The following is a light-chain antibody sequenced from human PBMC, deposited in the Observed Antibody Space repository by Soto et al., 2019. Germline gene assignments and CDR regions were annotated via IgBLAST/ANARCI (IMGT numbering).Light chain of an antibody. CDR1: QSVSSN. J-gene: IGKJ1*01. CDR2: GAS. CDR3: QQYNNWPRT. V-gene: IGKV3-15*01. Sequence: EIVMTQSPATLSVSPGERATLSCRAGQSVSSNLAWYQQKPGQAPRLLIYGASTRATGIPARFSGSGSGTAFTLTISSLQSEDFAVYYCQQYNNWPRTFGQGTKV.